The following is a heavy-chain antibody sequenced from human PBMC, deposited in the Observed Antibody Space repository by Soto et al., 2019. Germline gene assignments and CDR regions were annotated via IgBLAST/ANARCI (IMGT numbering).Heavy chain of an antibody. CDR1: CFTFVDSY. J-gene: IGHJ5*02. Sequence: PGGSLRLSCACSCFTFVDSYMSWIRQAPGKGLEWLSYISPGSRYPAYADSVKGQFTISRDNAKRSLYLQMMSLTAEDTAIYYCVRGGGGGLFDPWGQGTMVTVSS. CDR2: ISPGSRYP. D-gene: IGHD2-15*01. V-gene: IGHV3-11*06. CDR3: VRGGGGGLFDP.